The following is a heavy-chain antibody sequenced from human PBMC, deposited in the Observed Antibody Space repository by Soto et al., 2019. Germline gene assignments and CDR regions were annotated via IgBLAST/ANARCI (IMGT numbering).Heavy chain of an antibody. D-gene: IGHD3-10*01. J-gene: IGHJ4*02. V-gene: IGHV4-59*08. CDR3: ARLPLSRRDLDH. Sequence: SETLSLTCPVSGCSISGYSRSWIRQPPGKGLEWIAFLHSSGSTNSNPSLKSRVTISVDTSKNQFSLRLSSVTAADTALYYCARLPLSRRDLDHWGQGTLVTVSS. CDR2: LHSSGST. CDR1: GCSISGYS.